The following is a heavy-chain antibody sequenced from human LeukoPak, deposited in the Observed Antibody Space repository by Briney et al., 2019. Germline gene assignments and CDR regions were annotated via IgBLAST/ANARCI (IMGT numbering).Heavy chain of an antibody. CDR3: GRLSAFHYGAVDY. Sequence: SQTLSLTCAVSGGSISSGGYSWSWIRQPPGKGLEWIGYIYHSGSTYYNPSLKSRVTISVDRSKNQFSLKLSSVTVADTAVYLCGRLSAFHYGAVDYWGQGTLVTVSS. D-gene: IGHD3-16*01. V-gene: IGHV4-30-2*01. CDR1: GGSISSGGYS. J-gene: IGHJ4*02. CDR2: IYHSGST.